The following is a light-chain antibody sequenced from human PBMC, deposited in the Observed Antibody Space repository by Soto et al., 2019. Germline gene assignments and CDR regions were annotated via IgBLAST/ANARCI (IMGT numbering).Light chain of an antibody. CDR2: FIS. CDR1: QSVSSN. V-gene: IGKV3-15*01. Sequence: EIVMXQXPXTLSVSPGERATLSCRASQSVSSNLAWYQQKPGQAPRLLIYFISTRATGIPVRFSGSGSGTEFTLTISSLQSEDFAVYYCQQYTNWPLTFGGGTKVEIK. CDR3: QQYTNWPLT. J-gene: IGKJ4*01.